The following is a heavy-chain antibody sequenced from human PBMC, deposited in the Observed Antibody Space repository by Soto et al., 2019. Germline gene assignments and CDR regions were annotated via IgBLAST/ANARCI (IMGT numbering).Heavy chain of an antibody. CDR1: GFPFSSHW. CDR2: IKQDGSEK. D-gene: IGHD1-20*01. J-gene: IGHJ4*02. V-gene: IGHV3-7*05. CDR3: ARITSPGYFDS. Sequence: EVQLVESGGGLVQPGGSLRLSCAASGFPFSSHWMTWVRQAPGKGLEWVAYIKQDGSEKYYVDSVMGRFTMSRDSTQSSLSLQMNTLRVEDSAVYYCARITSPGYFDSWGQGTLVTVSS.